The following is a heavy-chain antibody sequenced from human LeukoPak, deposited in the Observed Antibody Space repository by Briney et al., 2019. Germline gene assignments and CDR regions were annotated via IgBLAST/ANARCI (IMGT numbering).Heavy chain of an antibody. V-gene: IGHV4-34*01. J-gene: IGHJ5*02. D-gene: IGHD3-10*01. Sequence: PSETLSLTCAVYGGSFSGYYWSWIRQPPGKGLEWIGEINHSGSTNYNPSLKSRVTISVDTSKNQFSLKLSSLTVADTAVYYCARNRYYYGSGNYGVPNWFDPWGQGTLVTVSS. CDR2: INHSGST. CDR1: GGSFSGYY. CDR3: ARNRYYYGSGNYGVPNWFDP.